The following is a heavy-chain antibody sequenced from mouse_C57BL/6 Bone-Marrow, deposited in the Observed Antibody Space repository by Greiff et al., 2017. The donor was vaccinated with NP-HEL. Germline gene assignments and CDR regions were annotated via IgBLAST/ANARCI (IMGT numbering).Heavy chain of an antibody. Sequence: VQLQQSGPVLVKPGASVKMSCKASGYTFTDYYMNWVKQSHGKSLEWIGAINPYNGGTSYNQKFKGKATLTVDKSSSTAYMELNILTSEDSAVYCCAREELGEFAYWGQGTRVTVSA. CDR2: INPYNGGT. D-gene: IGHD3-1*01. CDR1: GYTFTDYY. CDR3: AREELGEFAY. J-gene: IGHJ3*01. V-gene: IGHV1-19*01.